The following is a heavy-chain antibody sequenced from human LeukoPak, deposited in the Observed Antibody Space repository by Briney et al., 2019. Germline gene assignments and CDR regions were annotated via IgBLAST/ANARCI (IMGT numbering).Heavy chain of an antibody. CDR3: TTAGFDY. CDR2: IRSKAYGGTT. CDR1: GFTFGDYA. D-gene: IGHD2-21*02. Sequence: GGSLRLSCTASGFTFGDYAMSSVRQAPGKGLEWVGFIRSKAYGGTTEYAASVKGRFTISRDDSKSTAYLQMNSLKTEDSAVYYCTTAGFDYWGQGTLVTVSS. J-gene: IGHJ4*02. V-gene: IGHV3-49*04.